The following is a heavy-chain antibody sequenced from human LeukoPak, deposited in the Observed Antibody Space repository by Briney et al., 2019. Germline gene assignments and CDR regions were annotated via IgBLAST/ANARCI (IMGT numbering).Heavy chain of an antibody. J-gene: IGHJ4*02. Sequence: PGGSLRLSCAPSGFTFSSYSMSWVRQAPGKGLEWVSIVSKTGAYTYYADSVNGRFTVSRDNSDNTLYLQMRSLRAEDTAIYYCTSQTYSGSEKYYFDCWGQGTLVTVSS. V-gene: IGHV3-23*01. CDR1: GFTFSSYS. D-gene: IGHD1-26*01. CDR3: TSQTYSGSEKYYFDC. CDR2: VSKTGAYT.